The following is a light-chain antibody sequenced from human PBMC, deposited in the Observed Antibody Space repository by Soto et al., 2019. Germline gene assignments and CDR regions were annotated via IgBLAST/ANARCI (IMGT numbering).Light chain of an antibody. Sequence: DIQLTQSPSFLSSSVGERVTITCRASQGISIYLAWYQQKPGKAPKLLLYDASTLHSGVPSRFSGSGSGTEFTLTISSLLSEDFAAYDDQQHKSYPRAFGQGTKLEIK. CDR1: QGISIY. CDR2: DAS. CDR3: QQHKSYPRA. V-gene: IGKV1-9*01. J-gene: IGKJ2*01.